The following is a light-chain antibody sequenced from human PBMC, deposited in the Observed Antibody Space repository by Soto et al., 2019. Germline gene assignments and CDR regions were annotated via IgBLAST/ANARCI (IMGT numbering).Light chain of an antibody. CDR2: DVS. V-gene: IGLV2-14*01. Sequence: QSALTQPASVSGSPGQSITISCTGTSSDVGGYNYVSWYQQHPGKAPKLMIYDVSNRTSGVSNRFSGSTSGNTASLTISGLQAEDEADYYCSSYTSSSTSVVFGGGTKVTVL. CDR1: SSDVGGYNY. J-gene: IGLJ2*01. CDR3: SSYTSSSTSVV.